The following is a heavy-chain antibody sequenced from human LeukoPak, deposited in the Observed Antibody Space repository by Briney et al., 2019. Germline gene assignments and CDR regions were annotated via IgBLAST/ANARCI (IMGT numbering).Heavy chain of an antibody. CDR3: ATGARGKN. Sequence: GGSLRLSCAASGFTFSSYPMHWVRQAPGKGLEWVAKINQDGSEKDYVDSVKGRFTISRDNAKNSVYVQMNSLRPEDTAVYYCATGARGKNWGQGTLVTVPS. CDR1: GFTFSSYP. V-gene: IGHV3-7*01. CDR2: INQDGSEK. J-gene: IGHJ4*02.